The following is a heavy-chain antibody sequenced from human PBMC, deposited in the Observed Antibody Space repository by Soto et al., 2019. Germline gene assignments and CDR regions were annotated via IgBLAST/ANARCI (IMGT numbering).Heavy chain of an antibody. CDR2: IYDSGSP. CDR1: GGPISVYY. Sequence: LSLTCTIPGGPISVYYWSWIRQPPGQALEWIGYIYDSGSPYYNPSLRSRVIISADTSKNQISQKLTSATAAVTAVYYCARGVGSSPPRYWGRGTLVTVSS. CDR3: ARGVGSSPPRY. V-gene: IGHV4-59*01. D-gene: IGHD1-26*01. J-gene: IGHJ4*02.